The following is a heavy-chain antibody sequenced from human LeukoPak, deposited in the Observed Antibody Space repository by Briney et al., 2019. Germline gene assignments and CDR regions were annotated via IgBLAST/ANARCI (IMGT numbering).Heavy chain of an antibody. CDR3: ARFASLIYDFWSGGSQYYFDY. V-gene: IGHV4-59*08. CDR2: IYYSGST. D-gene: IGHD3-3*01. Sequence: SETLSLTCTVSGGSISSYYWSWIRQPPGKGLEWIGYIYYSGSTNYNPSLKSRVTISVDTSKNQFSLKLSSVTAADTAVYYCARFASLIYDFWSGGSQYYFDYWGQGTLVTVSS. CDR1: GGSISSYY. J-gene: IGHJ4*02.